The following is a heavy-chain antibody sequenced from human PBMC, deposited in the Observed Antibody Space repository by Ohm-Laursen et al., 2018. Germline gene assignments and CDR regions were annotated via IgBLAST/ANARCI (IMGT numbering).Heavy chain of an antibody. D-gene: IGHD1-7*01. V-gene: IGHV1-2*02. Sequence: ASVKVSCKASGYTFTVNYIHWVRQAPGQGLEWMGWIKPNSGGTNYAQKFQGRVTMTRDTSTSTVYMELSSLRSEDTAVYYCARDPYPELLYGMDVWGQGTTVTVSS. CDR2: IKPNSGGT. CDR1: GYTFTVNY. CDR3: ARDPYPELLYGMDV. J-gene: IGHJ6*02.